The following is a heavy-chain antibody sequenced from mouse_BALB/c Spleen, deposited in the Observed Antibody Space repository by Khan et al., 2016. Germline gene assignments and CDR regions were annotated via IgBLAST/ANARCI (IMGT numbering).Heavy chain of an antibody. CDR2: INTYTGEP. J-gene: IGHJ2*01. Sequence: QIQLVQSGPELKKPGETVKISCKASGYTFTNYGMNWVKQAPGKGLKWMGWINTYTGEPTYADDFKGRFAFSLETSASTAYLQINNLKNEDMDTYFCARMDGYYDYWGQGTTLTVSS. V-gene: IGHV9-1*02. CDR1: GYTFTNYG. D-gene: IGHD2-3*01. CDR3: ARMDGYYDY.